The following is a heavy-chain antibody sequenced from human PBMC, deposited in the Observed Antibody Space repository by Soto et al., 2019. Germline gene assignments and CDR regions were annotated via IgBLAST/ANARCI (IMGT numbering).Heavy chain of an antibody. CDR1: GDSVSSNSAA. D-gene: IGHD1-26*01. J-gene: IGHJ6*02. CDR3: AREPQSGNYFHYYGLDV. V-gene: IGHV6-1*01. Sequence: PSQTLSLTCAISGDSVSSNSAAWSCIRQSPSRGLEWLGRTYYRSKWYDDFAVSVKSRITINPDTSKNQFSLQLSSVTPEDTAVYYCAREPQSGNYFHYYGLDVWGQGTTVTVSS. CDR2: TYYRSKWYD.